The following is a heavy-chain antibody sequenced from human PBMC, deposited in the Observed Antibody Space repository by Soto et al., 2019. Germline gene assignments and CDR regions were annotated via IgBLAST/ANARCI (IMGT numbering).Heavy chain of an antibody. Sequence: EVQLVESGGSLVQPGESLTLSCAASGFMFSTYWMAWVRQAPGKGLVWVSRLNTDESTTNYADSVRGRFTISRDNAKNTVYLQMNSLRVEDTALYYCARPRRSWSPFDAFDVWGQGTRVTVSP. CDR1: GFMFSTYW. V-gene: IGHV3-74*01. J-gene: IGHJ3*01. CDR2: LNTDESTT. CDR3: ARPRRSWSPFDAFDV. D-gene: IGHD2-8*02.